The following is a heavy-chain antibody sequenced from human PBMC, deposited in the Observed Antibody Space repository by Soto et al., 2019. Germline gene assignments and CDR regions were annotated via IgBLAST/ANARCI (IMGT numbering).Heavy chain of an antibody. J-gene: IGHJ4*02. V-gene: IGHV4-31*03. CDR2: ISYGGST. Sequence: QVQLQESGPGLVKPSQTLSLTCTVSGGSINSGGYCWSWFRQHPGKGLDWIGCISYGGSTSYNPSLKSRVTLSVDTSKNQFSLKLTSVTAADTAVYYCSRGILVWGQGALITVSS. CDR3: SRGILV. D-gene: IGHD5-18*01. CDR1: GGSINSGGYC.